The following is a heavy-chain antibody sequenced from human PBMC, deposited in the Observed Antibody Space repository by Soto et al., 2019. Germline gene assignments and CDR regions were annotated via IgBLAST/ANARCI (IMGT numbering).Heavy chain of an antibody. Sequence: GESLKISCKASGYSFTSYWIGWVRQMPGKGLECMGIIYPSDSDTRYSPSFQGQVTISVDKSISTAYLQWSSLKASDTAMYYCVRATGASTNYFDYWGQGALVTSPQ. CDR1: GYSFTSYW. CDR2: IYPSDSDT. V-gene: IGHV5-51*01. J-gene: IGHJ4*01. D-gene: IGHD7-27*01. CDR3: VRATGASTNYFDY.